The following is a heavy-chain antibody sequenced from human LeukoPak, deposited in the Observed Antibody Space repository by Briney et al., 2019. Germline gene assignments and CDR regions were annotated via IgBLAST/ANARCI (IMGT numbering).Heavy chain of an antibody. V-gene: IGHV5-10-1*01. CDR3: ARLMITFGGVIVPYFDY. Sequence: GASLKISCKGSGSSFTSYWIRWVCQMPGKGLEWMGRIDPSDSYTNYSPSFQGHVTISADKSISTAYLQWSSLKDSDTAMYYCARLMITFGGVIVPYFDYWGQGTLVTVSS. J-gene: IGHJ4*02. CDR2: IDPSDSYT. D-gene: IGHD3-16*02. CDR1: GSSFTSYW.